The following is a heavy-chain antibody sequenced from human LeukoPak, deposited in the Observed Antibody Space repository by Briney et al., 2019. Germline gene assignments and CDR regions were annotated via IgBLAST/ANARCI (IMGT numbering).Heavy chain of an antibody. CDR1: GDAFSTYV. D-gene: IGHD5-12*01. CDR3: ARRIGERFSAHEYFDS. J-gene: IGHJ4*02. CDR2: IIPIVNMV. V-gene: IGHV1-69*04. Sequence: SVKVSCKASGDAFSTYVFTWVRQAPGQGLEWMGRIIPIVNMVDYAEEFQGRVSITADKSTSTAYMEVSGLRSEDTAVYYCARRIGERFSAHEYFDSWGQGTQVTVSS.